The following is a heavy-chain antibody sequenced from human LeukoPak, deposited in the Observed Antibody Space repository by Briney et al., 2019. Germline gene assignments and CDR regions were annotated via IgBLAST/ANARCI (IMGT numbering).Heavy chain of an antibody. CDR3: ARVFGYYYYLDV. D-gene: IGHD3-10*01. Sequence: SETLSLTCEVSGGSLSGYRWTWIRQPPGKGLEWIGEVDHSGSTTYTSSLEGRVTITADNSKNQFSLSLTSVTAADTAVYYCARVFGYYYYLDVWGKGTTVTVSS. J-gene: IGHJ6*03. CDR1: GGSLSGYR. CDR2: VDHSGST. V-gene: IGHV4-34*01.